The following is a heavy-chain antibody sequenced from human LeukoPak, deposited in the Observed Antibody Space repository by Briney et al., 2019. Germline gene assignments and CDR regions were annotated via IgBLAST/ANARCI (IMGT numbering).Heavy chain of an antibody. CDR3: AKDRSLTLPTFERSGYYYY. V-gene: IGHV3-23*01. Sequence: GGSLRLSCAASGFAFRSFDMSWVRQAPGKGLEWVSSLSGSGDTTYHADSVKGRFTISRDNSNNTLYLQMNSLRAEDTALYYCAKDRSLTLPTFERSGYYYYWGQGTLVTGSS. CDR2: LSGSGDTT. J-gene: IGHJ4*02. CDR1: GFAFRSFD. D-gene: IGHD3-22*01.